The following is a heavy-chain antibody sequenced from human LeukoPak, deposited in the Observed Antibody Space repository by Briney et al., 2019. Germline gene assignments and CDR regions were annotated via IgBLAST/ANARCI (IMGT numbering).Heavy chain of an antibody. CDR1: GGTFSSYA. CDR3: ARARGITGTTRGY. CDR2: IIPIFGTA. V-gene: IGHV1-69*05. D-gene: IGHD1-14*01. J-gene: IGHJ4*02. Sequence: ASVKVSCKASGGTFSSYAISWVRQAPGQGLEWMGRIIPIFGTANYAQKFQGRVTITTDESTSTAYMELSRLRSDDTAVYSCARARGITGTTRGYGGQGTLVTVSS.